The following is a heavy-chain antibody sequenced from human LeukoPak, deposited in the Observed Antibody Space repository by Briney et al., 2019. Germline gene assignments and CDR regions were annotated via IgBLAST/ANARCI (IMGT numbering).Heavy chain of an antibody. D-gene: IGHD3-16*02. CDR2: ISGSGGST. CDR3: ATPLYDYVWGSYRY. Sequence: GGSLRLSCAAPGFTFSSYAMSWVRQAPGKGLEWVSAISGSGGSTYYADSVKGRFTISRDNSKNTLYLQMNSLRAEDTAVYYCATPLYDYVWGSYRYWGQGTLVTVSS. J-gene: IGHJ4*02. CDR1: GFTFSSYA. V-gene: IGHV3-23*01.